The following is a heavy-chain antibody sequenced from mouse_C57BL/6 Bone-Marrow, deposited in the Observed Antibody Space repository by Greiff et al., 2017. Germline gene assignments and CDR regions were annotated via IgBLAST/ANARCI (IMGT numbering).Heavy chain of an antibody. CDR1: GFTFTDYY. J-gene: IGHJ4*01. V-gene: IGHV1-36*01. Sequence: EVQLQQSGPVLVKPGPSVKISCKASGFTFTDYYMHWVKQSHGKSLEWIGLVYPYNGGTSYNQKFKGKATLTVDTSSSTAYMELNSLTSEVSTVYYCARMGYYYCSSFDAMDYWGQGTSVTVSS. CDR3: ARMGYYYCSSFDAMDY. CDR2: VYPYNGGT. D-gene: IGHD1-1*01.